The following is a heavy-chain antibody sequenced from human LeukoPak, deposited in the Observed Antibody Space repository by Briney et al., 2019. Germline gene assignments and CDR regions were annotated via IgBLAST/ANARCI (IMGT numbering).Heavy chain of an antibody. J-gene: IGHJ6*02. D-gene: IGHD3-9*01. CDR1: GFTFSSYG. Sequence: GGSLRLSCAASGFTFSSYGMSWVRQAPGKGLEWVSAISGSGGSTYYADSVKGRFTISRDNSKNTLYLQMNSLRAEDTAVYYCAKVYNDILTGYRVDGMDVWGQGTTVTVSS. CDR2: ISGSGGST. CDR3: AKVYNDILTGYRVDGMDV. V-gene: IGHV3-23*01.